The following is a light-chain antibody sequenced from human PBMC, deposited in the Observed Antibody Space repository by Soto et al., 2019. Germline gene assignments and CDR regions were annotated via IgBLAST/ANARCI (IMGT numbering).Light chain of an antibody. Sequence: DIQMTQSPSTLSASVGDRVTITCRASQSISSWLAWYQQKPGKAPKLLIYKASSLESGVPSRFSGSGSGTEFTRTISSLQPDDFATYYCQQYNSSPYTFGQGTKLEIK. CDR2: KAS. CDR1: QSISSW. V-gene: IGKV1-5*03. CDR3: QQYNSSPYT. J-gene: IGKJ2*01.